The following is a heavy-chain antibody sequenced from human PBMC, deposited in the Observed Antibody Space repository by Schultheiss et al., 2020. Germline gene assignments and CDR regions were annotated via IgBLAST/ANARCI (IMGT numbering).Heavy chain of an antibody. J-gene: IGHJ5*02. CDR3: ARDSRMYYYDSSNWFDP. Sequence: GGSLRLSCAASGFTFSSYEMNWVRQASGKGLEWVSYISSSGSTIYYADSVKGRFTISRDNAKNSLYLQMNSLRAEDTAVYYCARDSRMYYYDSSNWFDPWGQGTLVTVSS. D-gene: IGHD3-22*01. CDR2: ISSSGSTI. CDR1: GFTFSSYE. V-gene: IGHV3-48*03.